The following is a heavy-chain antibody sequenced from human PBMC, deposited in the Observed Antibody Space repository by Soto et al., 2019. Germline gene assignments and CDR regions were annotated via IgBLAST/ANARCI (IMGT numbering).Heavy chain of an antibody. D-gene: IGHD6-13*01. Sequence: SETLSLTCAVYGGSFSGYYWSWIRQPPGRGLEWIGEINHSGSTNYNPSLKSRVTISVDTSKNQFSLKLSSVTAADTAVYYCARGFSSGWYDYYYYYGMVVWGQGTTVSVSS. CDR2: INHSGST. J-gene: IGHJ6*02. V-gene: IGHV4-34*01. CDR1: GGSFSGYY. CDR3: ARGFSSGWYDYYYYYGMVV.